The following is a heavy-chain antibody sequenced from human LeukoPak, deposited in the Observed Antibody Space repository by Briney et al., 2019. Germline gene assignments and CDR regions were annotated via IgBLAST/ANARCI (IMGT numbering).Heavy chain of an antibody. CDR2: IYYSGST. J-gene: IGHJ3*02. V-gene: IGHV4-59*01. CDR3: ARDPMIEAFDI. Sequence: SETLSLTCTVSGGSISSYYWSWIRQPPGKGLEWIGYIYYSGSTNYNPSLKSRATISVDTSKNQSSLKLSSVTAADTAVYYCARDPMIEAFDIWGQGTMVTVSS. D-gene: IGHD3-22*01. CDR1: GGSISSYY.